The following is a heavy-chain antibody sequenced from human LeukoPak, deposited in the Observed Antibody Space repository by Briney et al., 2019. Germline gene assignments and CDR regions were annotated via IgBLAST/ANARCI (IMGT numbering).Heavy chain of an antibody. D-gene: IGHD3-10*01. CDR3: ARGHYGSAAYFELDY. V-gene: IGHV1-69*01. Sequence: SVKVSCKASGGTFSSYAISWVRQAPGQGLEWMGGINPIFGTANYAQKFQGRVTITADESTSTAYMELSSLRSEDTAVYYCARGHYGSAAYFELDYWGQGTLVTVSS. CDR2: INPIFGTA. J-gene: IGHJ4*02. CDR1: GGTFSSYA.